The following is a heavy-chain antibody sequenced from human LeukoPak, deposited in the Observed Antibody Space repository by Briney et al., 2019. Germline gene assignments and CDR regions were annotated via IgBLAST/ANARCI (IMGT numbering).Heavy chain of an antibody. Sequence: GGSLRLSCAASGFTFSSSWMYWLRQSPGKGLVWVSRMNSDVTTISYADSVRGRFTTSRDNAQNTLHLQMDSLRVEDTAVYYCARGAPIDHWGQGVLVTVSS. J-gene: IGHJ5*02. CDR3: ARGAPIDH. CDR1: GFTFSSSW. V-gene: IGHV3-74*01. CDR2: MNSDVTTI.